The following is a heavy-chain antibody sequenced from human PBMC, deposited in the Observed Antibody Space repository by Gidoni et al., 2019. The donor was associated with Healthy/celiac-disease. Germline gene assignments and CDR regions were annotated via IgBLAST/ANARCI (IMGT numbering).Heavy chain of an antibody. J-gene: IGHJ5*02. D-gene: IGHD5-18*01. CDR2: IWYDGSNK. Sequence: QVQLVESGGGVVQPGRSLRLSCAASGFTFSSYGMHWVRQAPGKGLEWVAVIWYDGSNKYYADSVKGRFTISRDNSKNTLYLQMNSLRAEDTAVYYCARDRAAMVTQNWFDPWGQGTLVTVSS. V-gene: IGHV3-33*01. CDR1: GFTFSSYG. CDR3: ARDRAAMVTQNWFDP.